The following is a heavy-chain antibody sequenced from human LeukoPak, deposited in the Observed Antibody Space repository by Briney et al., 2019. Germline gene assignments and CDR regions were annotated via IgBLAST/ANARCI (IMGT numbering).Heavy chain of an antibody. CDR1: GDSISSSNYY. V-gene: IGHV4-39*07. Sequence: SETLSLTRTVSGDSISSSNYYWGWIRQPPGKGLEWIGSIYYSGSTYYNPSLKSRVTISIDTSKNQFSLKLSSVTAADTAVYYCARASPRIAARLGLYYWGQGTLVTVSS. CDR2: IYYSGST. CDR3: ARASPRIAARLGLYY. D-gene: IGHD6-6*01. J-gene: IGHJ4*02.